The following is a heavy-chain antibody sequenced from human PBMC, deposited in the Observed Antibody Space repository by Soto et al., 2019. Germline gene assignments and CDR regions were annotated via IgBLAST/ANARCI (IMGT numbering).Heavy chain of an antibody. CDR2: IRGSGGNT. V-gene: IGHV3-23*01. Sequence: GGSLRLCCAASGFTFSTYAMSWVRQAPGKGLEWVATIRGSGGNTHYADSVKGRFTTSRDNSENTVYLQMNSLRSEDTAVYYCARRPGGGDFDYWGQGTLVTVSS. J-gene: IGHJ4*02. CDR1: GFTFSTYA. D-gene: IGHD2-21*01. CDR3: ARRPGGGDFDY.